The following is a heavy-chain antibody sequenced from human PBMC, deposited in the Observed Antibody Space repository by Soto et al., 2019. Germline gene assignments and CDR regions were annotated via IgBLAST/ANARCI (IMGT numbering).Heavy chain of an antibody. D-gene: IGHD7-27*01. J-gene: IGHJ3*02. CDR2: IKRKSDGETT. CDR1: GFTFSNSY. Sequence: EVQLVESGGGLVKPGGSLRLSCAASGFTFSNSYMTWGRQTPGKGLEWLGRIKRKSDGETTDYAVPVKGRFTISRDDAKSTFYLQMNSLKTEDTAMYYCGTGSAFDIWGQGTMVTVSS. V-gene: IGHV3-15*01. CDR3: GTGSAFDI.